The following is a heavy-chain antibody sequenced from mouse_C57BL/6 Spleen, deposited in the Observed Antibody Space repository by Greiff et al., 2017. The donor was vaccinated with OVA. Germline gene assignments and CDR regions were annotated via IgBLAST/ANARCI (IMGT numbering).Heavy chain of an antibody. D-gene: IGHD2-3*01. V-gene: IGHV2-5*01. CDR1: GFSLTSYG. Sequence: VQRVESGPGLVQPSQSLSITCTVSGFSLTSYGVHWVRQSPGKGLEWLGVIWRGGSTDYNAAFMSRLSITKDNSKSQVFFKMNSLQADDTAIYYWATSYDGYSGWFAYWGQGTLVTVSA. CDR2: IWRGGST. CDR3: ATSYDGYSGWFAY. J-gene: IGHJ3*01.